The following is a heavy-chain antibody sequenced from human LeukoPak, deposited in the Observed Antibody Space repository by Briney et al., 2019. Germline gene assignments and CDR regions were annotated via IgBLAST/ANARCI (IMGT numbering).Heavy chain of an antibody. D-gene: IGHD3-22*01. V-gene: IGHV5-51*01. Sequence: GESLKISCKGSGYSFTSYWIGWVRQMPGKGLGWMGIIYPGDSDTRYSPSFQGQVTISADKSISTAYLQWSSLKASDTAMYYCASSYYYDSSGYYGSPLNYWGQGTLVTVSS. J-gene: IGHJ4*02. CDR2: IYPGDSDT. CDR1: GYSFTSYW. CDR3: ASSYYYDSSGYYGSPLNY.